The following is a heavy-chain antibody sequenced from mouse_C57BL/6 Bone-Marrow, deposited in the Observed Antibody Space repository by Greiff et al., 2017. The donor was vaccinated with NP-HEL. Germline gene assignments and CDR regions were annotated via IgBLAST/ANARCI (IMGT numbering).Heavy chain of an antibody. CDR2: ISSGSSTL. CDR1: GFTFSDYG. V-gene: IGHV5-17*01. Sequence: DVKLVESGGGLVKPGGSLKLSCAASGFTFSDYGMHWVRQAPEKGLEWVAYISSGSSTLYYADTVQGRFTISRDHAKNTLFLQMTSLRSEDTAMDYCARRGYYYVRDAMDYWGQGTSVTVSS. CDR3: ARRGYYYVRDAMDY. D-gene: IGHD1-1*01. J-gene: IGHJ4*01.